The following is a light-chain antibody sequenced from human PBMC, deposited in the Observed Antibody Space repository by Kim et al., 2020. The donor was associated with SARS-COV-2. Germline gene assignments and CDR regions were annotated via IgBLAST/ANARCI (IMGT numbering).Light chain of an antibody. J-gene: IGLJ3*02. V-gene: IGLV1-40*01. CDR1: WSNMGTDDG. Sequence: VTLSCLGDWSNMGTDDGVNWYQHLPGAAPQVLIYSNIRRPPRVPGLLSGAKSDTSASLVITGLRPEDEADYYCQSYDNNVYGWVFGGGTQLTVL. CDR3: QSYDNNVYGWV. CDR2: SNI.